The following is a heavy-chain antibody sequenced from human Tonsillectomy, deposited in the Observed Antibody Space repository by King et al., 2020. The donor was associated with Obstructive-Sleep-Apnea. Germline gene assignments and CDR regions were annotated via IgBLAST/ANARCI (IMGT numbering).Heavy chain of an antibody. D-gene: IGHD6-19*01. V-gene: IGHV3-7*01. CDR1: GFSLSNYW. Sequence: VQLVESGGGLVRPGGSLRLSCAASGFSLSNYWMTWVRQAPGKGLEWVANIKEDGSQRNYVDSVKGRFTISRDNAKNSLYLQLNSPRAGDTAVYYCARDDTRAMNGWYDALDFWGQGTMVTVSS. CDR2: IKEDGSQR. CDR3: ARDDTRAMNGWYDALDF. J-gene: IGHJ3*01.